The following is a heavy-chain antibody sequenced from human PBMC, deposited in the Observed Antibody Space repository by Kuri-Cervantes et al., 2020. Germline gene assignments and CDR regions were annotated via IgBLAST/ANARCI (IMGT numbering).Heavy chain of an antibody. CDR1: GGSFSGYY. J-gene: IGHJ4*02. D-gene: IGHD3-10*01. V-gene: IGHV4-34*01. CDR3: ARATDGVDY. CDR2: INHRGST. Sequence: SETLSLTCAVYGGSFSGYYWSWIRQPPGKGLEWIGEINHRGSTNYNPSLKSRVTISVDTSKNQFSLKLSSVTAADTAVYYCARATDGVDYWGQGTLVTVSS.